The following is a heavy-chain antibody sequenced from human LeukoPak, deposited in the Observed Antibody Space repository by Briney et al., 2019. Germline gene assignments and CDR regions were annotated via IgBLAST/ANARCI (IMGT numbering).Heavy chain of an antibody. J-gene: IGHJ4*02. CDR2: IVPIFGTA. V-gene: IGHV1-69*13. D-gene: IGHD5-24*01. CDR3: ARLTEPRDGYPDY. CDR1: GGTFSSYA. Sequence: AASVKVSCKASGGTFSSYAISWVRQAPGQGLEWMGGIVPIFGTANYAQKFQGRVTITADESTNTAYMELSSLRSEDTAVYYCARLTEPRDGYPDYWAREPWSPSPQ.